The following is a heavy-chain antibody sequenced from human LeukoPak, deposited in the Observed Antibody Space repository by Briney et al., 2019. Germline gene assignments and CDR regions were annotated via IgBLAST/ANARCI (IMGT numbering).Heavy chain of an antibody. CDR3: TTVLPGIQLWSRPLWFFDL. Sequence: LVKASCKNSGFTRIELSIHWVRQAPGKGLEWRVGFDPEDGQTIYAQKFQGRVTMTEDTSTDTAFINLDSLRSEDTAVYYCTTVLPGIQLWSRPLWFFDLWGRGTLVIVSS. CDR1: GFTRIELS. D-gene: IGHD5-18*01. V-gene: IGHV1-24*01. J-gene: IGHJ2*01. CDR2: FDPEDGQT.